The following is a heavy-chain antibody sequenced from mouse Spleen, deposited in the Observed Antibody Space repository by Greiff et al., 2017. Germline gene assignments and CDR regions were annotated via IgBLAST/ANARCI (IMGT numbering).Heavy chain of an antibody. D-gene: IGHD4-1*01. V-gene: IGHV1-82*01. J-gene: IGHJ3*01. CDR2: IYPVDGDT. CDR3: ARCLYWDEFAY. Sequence: VQLQQSGPELVKPGASVKISCTASGFAFSRSWMNWVKQSPGKGLEWIGRIYPVDGDTYYNGNFKGKATLTADKSSSKAYMQISSMTSEDDEVYDCARCLYWDEFAYGGQGTLVTVSA. CDR1: GFAFSRSW.